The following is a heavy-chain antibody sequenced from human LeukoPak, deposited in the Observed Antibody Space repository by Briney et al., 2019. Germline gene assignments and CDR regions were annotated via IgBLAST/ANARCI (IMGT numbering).Heavy chain of an antibody. CDR1: GGSFSIYY. Sequence: SETLSLTCTVSGGSFSIYYWTWIRQPAGKGLEWIGRIYTSGSTNYNPSLKSRVTMSVDTSKNQFSLKLSSVTAADTAVYYCARFSSIAAAFDYWGQGTLVTVSS. CDR2: IYTSGST. CDR3: ARFSSIAAAFDY. D-gene: IGHD6-13*01. J-gene: IGHJ4*02. V-gene: IGHV4-4*07.